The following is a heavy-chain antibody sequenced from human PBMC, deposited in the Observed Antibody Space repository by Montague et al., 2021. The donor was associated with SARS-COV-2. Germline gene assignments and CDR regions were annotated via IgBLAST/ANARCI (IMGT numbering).Heavy chain of an antibody. CDR1: GYTFSAYW. D-gene: IGHD5-12*01. CDR3: ARRPYSGYVNFDL. J-gene: IGHJ4*02. Sequence: QSGAEVKRPGESLKISCEGSGYTFSAYWIAWVRQLPGKGLEWMGIILPADSAASYSPSFQGQVTFSVDKSMNTAYLQWDKLKASDSAMYYCARRPYSGYVNFDLGGQGTLVNGSS. CDR2: ILPADSAA. V-gene: IGHV5-51*01.